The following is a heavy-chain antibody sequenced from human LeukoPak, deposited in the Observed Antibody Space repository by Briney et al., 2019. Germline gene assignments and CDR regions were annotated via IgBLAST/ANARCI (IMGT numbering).Heavy chain of an antibody. D-gene: IGHD6-19*01. CDR3: TRDGGSGWPEYFQD. Sequence: GGSLRLSCTVSGFTFGDYAMSWVRQAPGKGLEWVGFIRSKAYGGTTEYAASVKGRFTISRDDSKSIAYLQMNSLKTEDTAVYYCTRDGGSGWPEYFQDWGQGTLVTVSS. CDR2: IRSKAYGGTT. V-gene: IGHV3-49*04. J-gene: IGHJ1*01. CDR1: GFTFGDYA.